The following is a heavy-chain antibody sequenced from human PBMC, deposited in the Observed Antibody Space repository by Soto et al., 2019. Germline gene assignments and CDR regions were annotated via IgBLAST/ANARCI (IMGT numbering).Heavy chain of an antibody. D-gene: IGHD3-22*01. CDR1: GYTFTSYG. CDR2: ISAYNGNT. CDR3: ARGSAMIVVVIDPYGMDV. Sequence: ASVKVSCKASGYTFTSYGISWVRQAPGQGLEWMGWISAYNGNTNYAQKLQGRVTITRDTSASTAYMELSSLRSEDTAVYYCARGSAMIVVVIDPYGMDVWGQGTTVTVSS. J-gene: IGHJ6*02. V-gene: IGHV1-18*01.